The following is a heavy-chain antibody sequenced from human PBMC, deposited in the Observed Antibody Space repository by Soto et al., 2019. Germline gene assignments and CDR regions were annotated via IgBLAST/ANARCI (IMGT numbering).Heavy chain of an antibody. J-gene: IGHJ4*02. V-gene: IGHV3-23*01. D-gene: IGHD6-6*01. Sequence: GGSLRLSCAASGFTFSSYAMSWVRQAPGKGLEWVSAISGSGGSTYYADSVKGRFTISRDNSKDTLYLQMNSLRAEDTAVYYCAKDRTIASRNFDSWGQGALVTVSS. CDR2: ISGSGGST. CDR3: AKDRTIASRNFDS. CDR1: GFTFSSYA.